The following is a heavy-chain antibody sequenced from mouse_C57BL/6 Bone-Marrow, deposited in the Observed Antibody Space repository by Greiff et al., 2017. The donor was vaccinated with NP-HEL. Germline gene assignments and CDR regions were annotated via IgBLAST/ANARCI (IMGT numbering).Heavy chain of an antibody. CDR1: GFTFSDYG. J-gene: IGHJ1*03. Sequence: EVQGVESGGGLVKPGGSLKLSCAASGFTFSDYGMHWVRQAPEKGLEWVAYISSGSSTLYYADTVKGRFTISIDNAKNTLFLQMSSLRSEDTTMYYCAMGYYYYGSSYWNFDVWGTGTTVTVSS. CDR3: AMGYYYYGSSYWNFDV. V-gene: IGHV5-17*01. CDR2: ISSGSSTL. D-gene: IGHD1-1*01.